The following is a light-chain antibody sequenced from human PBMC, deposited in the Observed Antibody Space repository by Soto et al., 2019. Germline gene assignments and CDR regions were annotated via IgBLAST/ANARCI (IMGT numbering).Light chain of an antibody. CDR3: QTWDTAYVI. CDR1: SGHTNYA. CDR2: INSDGSY. V-gene: IGLV4-69*01. J-gene: IGLJ2*01. Sequence: QSVLTQSPSPSASLGASVKLTCTLSSGHTNYAIAWHQQQPDKGPRYLMKINSDGSYSKGDGIPDRFSGSTSGAERYLTISSLQSEDEADYYCQTWDTAYVIFGGGTKVTVL.